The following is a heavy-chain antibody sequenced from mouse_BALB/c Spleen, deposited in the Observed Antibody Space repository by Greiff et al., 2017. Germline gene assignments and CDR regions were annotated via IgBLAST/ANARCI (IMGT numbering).Heavy chain of an antibody. CDR3: ATYDYDRGFAY. Sequence: VQLQQSGPELGKPGASVKISCKASGYSFTGYNMYWVKQSHRKSLEWIGYIDPYNGGTSYNQKSKGKATLTVDKSSSTAYMHLNSLTSEDSAIYYCATYDYDRGFAYWGQGTLVTVSA. D-gene: IGHD2-4*01. J-gene: IGHJ3*01. CDR1: GYSFTGYN. CDR2: IDPYNGGT. V-gene: IGHV1S135*01.